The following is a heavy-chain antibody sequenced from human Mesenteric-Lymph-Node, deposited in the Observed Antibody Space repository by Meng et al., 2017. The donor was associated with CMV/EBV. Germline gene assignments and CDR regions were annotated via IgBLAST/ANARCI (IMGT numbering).Heavy chain of an antibody. Sequence: VAGGSSSGSNWWSWGRQPPGKGLEWIGEIYHSGSTNYNPSLKSRVTISVDKSKNQFSLKLSSVTAADTAVYYCAGTAIRVGATTFVYWGQGTLVTVSS. V-gene: IGHV4-4*02. CDR1: GGSSSGSNW. J-gene: IGHJ4*02. CDR2: IYHSGST. D-gene: IGHD1-26*01. CDR3: AGTAIRVGATTFVY.